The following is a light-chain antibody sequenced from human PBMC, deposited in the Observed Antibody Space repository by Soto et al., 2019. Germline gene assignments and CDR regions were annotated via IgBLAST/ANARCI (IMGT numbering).Light chain of an antibody. Sequence: DIQMTQSPSTLSASIGDRVTITCRASQSINNWLAWYQQKPGKAPKVLIYDASSLESGVPSRFSGSGSGTEFTLTISSLQPDDFATYSCQDHDRSWTFGQGTKLEMK. CDR2: DAS. V-gene: IGKV1-5*01. CDR1: QSINNW. J-gene: IGKJ2*01. CDR3: QDHDRSWT.